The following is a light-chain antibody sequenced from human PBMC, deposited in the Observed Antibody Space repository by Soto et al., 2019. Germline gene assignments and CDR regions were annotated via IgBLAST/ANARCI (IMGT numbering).Light chain of an antibody. CDR3: SSYTSSSTLFYV. Sequence: QSALTQPASVSGSPGQSITISCTGTSSDVGGYNYVSWYQQHPGKAPKLMIYEVSNRPSGVSNRFSGSKCGNTASLTISGLQAEDEADYYCSSYTSSSTLFYVFGTGTKVTVL. J-gene: IGLJ1*01. CDR1: SSDVGGYNY. V-gene: IGLV2-14*01. CDR2: EVS.